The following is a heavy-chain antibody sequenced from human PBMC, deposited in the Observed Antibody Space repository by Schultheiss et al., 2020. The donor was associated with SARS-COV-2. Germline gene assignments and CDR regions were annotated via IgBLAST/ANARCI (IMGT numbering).Heavy chain of an antibody. D-gene: IGHD1-14*01. Sequence: SETLSLTCAVYSGSFSDYYWSWIRQPPGKGLEWIGYIYYSGSTNYNPSLKSRVTISVDTSKNQFSLKLSSVTAADTAVYYCARTFLSPEGGYYYGMDVWGQGTTVTVSS. V-gene: IGHV4-59*01. CDR3: ARTFLSPEGGYYYGMDV. CDR2: IYYSGST. CDR1: SGSFSDYY. J-gene: IGHJ6*02.